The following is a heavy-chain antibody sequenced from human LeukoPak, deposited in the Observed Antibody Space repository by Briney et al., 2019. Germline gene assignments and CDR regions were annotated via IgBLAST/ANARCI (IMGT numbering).Heavy chain of an antibody. V-gene: IGHV3-23*01. CDR1: GFTFSSYG. Sequence: GGSLRLSCAASGFTFSSYGMSWVRQAPGKGLEWVSAISGSGGSTYYADSVKGRFTISRDNSKNTLYLQMNSLRAEDTAVYYCATHKSTGYYEETQYFDYWGQGTLVTVSS. CDR3: ATHKSTGYYEETQYFDY. J-gene: IGHJ4*02. CDR2: ISGSGGST. D-gene: IGHD3-9*01.